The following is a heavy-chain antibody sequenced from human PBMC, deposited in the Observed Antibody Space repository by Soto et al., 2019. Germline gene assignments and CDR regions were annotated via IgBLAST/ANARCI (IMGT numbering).Heavy chain of an antibody. CDR2: IHSDGSST. Sequence: PGGSLRLSCEASGFTFSSYWMHWVRQAPGEGLVWVSRIHSDGSSTTYADSVKGRFTISRDNAKNTLYLQMASLRVEDTAVYYCARGDVGAFDLWGQGTMVTVSS. CDR3: ARGDVGAFDL. V-gene: IGHV3-74*03. J-gene: IGHJ3*01. CDR1: GFTFSSYW. D-gene: IGHD1-26*01.